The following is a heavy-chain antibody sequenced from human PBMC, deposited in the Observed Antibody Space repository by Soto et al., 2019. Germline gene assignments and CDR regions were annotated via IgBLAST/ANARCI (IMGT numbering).Heavy chain of an antibody. CDR2: IYYSGST. CDR3: ARVVVTAIRWFDP. CDR1: GGSISSGDYY. Sequence: SETPSLTCTVSGGSISSGDYYWSWIRQPPGKGLEWIGYIYYSGSTYYNPSLKSRVTISVDTSKNQFSLKLSSVTAADTAVYYCARVVVTAIRWFDPWGQGTLVTVSS. J-gene: IGHJ5*02. D-gene: IGHD2-21*02. V-gene: IGHV4-30-4*01.